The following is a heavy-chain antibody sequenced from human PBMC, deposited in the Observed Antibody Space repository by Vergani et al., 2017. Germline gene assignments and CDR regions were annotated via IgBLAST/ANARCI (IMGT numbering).Heavy chain of an antibody. D-gene: IGHD6-19*01. V-gene: IGHV7-4-1*01. J-gene: IGHJ4*02. CDR1: GYSFNNYA. CDR3: ARAKRGRLAVGATDS. Sequence: QEQLVQSGSELKKPGASVKVSCKASGYSFNNYAIHWVRQAPGQGLEWMGWINPTTGNPTNARAFTGRFVFSFDTSFSTAYLQIGSLKAEDTAVYFCARAKRGRLAVGATDSWGQGTLLTVSS. CDR2: INPTTGNP.